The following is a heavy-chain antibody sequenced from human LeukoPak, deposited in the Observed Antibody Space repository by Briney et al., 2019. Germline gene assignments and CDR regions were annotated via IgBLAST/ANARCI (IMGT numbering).Heavy chain of an antibody. CDR3: ARDPRWLTPDCSSTSCYENYVDP. CDR1: GYSISSSYQ. D-gene: IGHD2-2*01. CDR2: IYHSGSA. Sequence: KPSETLSLTCAVSGYSISSSYQWAWIRQPPGKTLEWIGSIYHSGSAHYNPSLKSRVTISVDTSNNQFSLRLSSVTAADTAVYYCARDPRWLTPDCSSTSCYENYVDPWGQGTLVTVSS. J-gene: IGHJ5*02. V-gene: IGHV4-38-2*02.